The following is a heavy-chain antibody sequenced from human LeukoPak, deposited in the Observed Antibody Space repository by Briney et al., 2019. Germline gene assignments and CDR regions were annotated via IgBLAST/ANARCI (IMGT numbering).Heavy chain of an antibody. CDR2: IKSKTDGGTT. V-gene: IGHV3-15*01. Sequence: GGSLRLSCAASGFTFDDYAMHWVRQAPGKGLEWVGRIKSKTDGGTTDYAAPVKGRFTISRDDSKNTLYLQMNSLKTEDTAVYYCTAVYSMDYFDYWGQGTLVTVSS. CDR1: GFTFDDYA. CDR3: TAVYSMDYFDY. J-gene: IGHJ4*02. D-gene: IGHD1-14*01.